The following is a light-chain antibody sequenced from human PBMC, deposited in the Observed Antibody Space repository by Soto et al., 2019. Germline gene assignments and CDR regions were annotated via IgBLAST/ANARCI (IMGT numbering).Light chain of an antibody. V-gene: IGLV1-44*01. CDR2: NDY. J-gene: IGLJ3*02. CDR1: SSNIEENS. Sequence: QSVLTQPPSVSGTPGQGVTISCSGSSSNIEENSVTWYQLLPGTAPKLLIYNDYERPSGVPDRFSGSKSGTSASLAISGLQSDDDADYYCTAWDDSLNAWLFGGGTKVTVL. CDR3: TAWDDSLNAWL.